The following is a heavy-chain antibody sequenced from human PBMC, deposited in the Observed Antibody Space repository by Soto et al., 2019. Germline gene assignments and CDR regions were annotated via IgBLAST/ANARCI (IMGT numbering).Heavy chain of an antibody. CDR1: GFTFSSYE. Sequence: GGSLRLSCAASGFTFSSYEMNWVRQAPGKGLEWVSYISSSGSTIYYADSVKGRFTISRDNAKNSLYLQMNSLRAEDTAVYYCARDYPSIYCSGGSCYFDYWGQGTLVTVSS. D-gene: IGHD2-15*01. J-gene: IGHJ4*02. V-gene: IGHV3-48*03. CDR3: ARDYPSIYCSGGSCYFDY. CDR2: ISSSGSTI.